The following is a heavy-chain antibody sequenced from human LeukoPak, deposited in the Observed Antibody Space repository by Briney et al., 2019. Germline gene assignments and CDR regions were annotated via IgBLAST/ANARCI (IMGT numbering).Heavy chain of an antibody. CDR1: GYTFTSYY. CDR3: ASGYYYDSSGYHPAPYYYYGMDV. Sequence: ASVKVSCKACGYTFTSYYMHWVRQAPGQGLEWMGIINPSGGSTSYAQKFQGRVTMTRDTSTSTVYMELSSLRSEDTAVYYCASGYYYDSSGYHPAPYYYYGMDVWGQGTTVTVSS. CDR2: INPSGGST. D-gene: IGHD3-22*01. V-gene: IGHV1-46*01. J-gene: IGHJ6*02.